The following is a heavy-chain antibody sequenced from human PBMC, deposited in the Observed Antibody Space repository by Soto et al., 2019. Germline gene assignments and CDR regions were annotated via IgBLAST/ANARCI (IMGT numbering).Heavy chain of an antibody. CDR2: ISSDGTNK. CDR1: GFSISTYA. CDR3: AKDKGSSGWYFDH. D-gene: IGHD6-19*01. V-gene: IGHV3-30*18. Sequence: GGSLRLSCVASGFSISTYAMHWVRQAPGKGLEWVAVISSDGTNKYYADSVKGRFTIARDNSKNTVYLYINSLGAEDTALFFCAKDKGSSGWYFDHWGQGTLGTV. J-gene: IGHJ4*02.